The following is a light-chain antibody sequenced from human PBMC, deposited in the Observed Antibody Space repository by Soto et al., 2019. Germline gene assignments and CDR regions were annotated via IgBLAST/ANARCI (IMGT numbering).Light chain of an antibody. CDR1: SSNIGRNS. CDR3: AVWDDSLRGWV. Sequence: QSVLTQSPAASGTPGQRITLSCSGSSSNIGRNSVNWYQQLPETAPKLLIYSDYQRPSGVPDRFSGSKSGTSGSLAISGLQSEDEADYYCAVWDDSLRGWVFGTGTKLTVL. V-gene: IGLV1-44*01. J-gene: IGLJ1*01. CDR2: SDY.